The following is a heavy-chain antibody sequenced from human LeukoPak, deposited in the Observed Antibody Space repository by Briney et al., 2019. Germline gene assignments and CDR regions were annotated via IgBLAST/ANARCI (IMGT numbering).Heavy chain of an antibody. V-gene: IGHV4-39*01. Sequence: SETLSLTCTVSGGSIRSSYYYWGWIRQPPGKGLEWIGSIYDSGSTYYNPSLKSRVTISVDTSKNQFSLKLSSVTAADTAVYYCARRRYFDSWGQGTLVTVSS. CDR3: ARRRYFDS. J-gene: IGHJ4*02. CDR1: GGSIRSSYYY. CDR2: IYDSGST.